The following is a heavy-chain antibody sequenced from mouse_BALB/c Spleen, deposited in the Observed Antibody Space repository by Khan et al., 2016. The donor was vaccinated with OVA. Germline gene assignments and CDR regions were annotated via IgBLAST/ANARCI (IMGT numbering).Heavy chain of an antibody. CDR1: GDSITSGY. V-gene: IGHV3-8*02. Sequence: EVQLQESGPNLVKPSQTLSLTCSVTGDSITSGYWSWIRKFPGNKLEYMGYMIYTGYTDYNPSLKSRIAITRHTSKNQYYLQLNSVTAEDTVTYYCARSTYRYAFAYWGQGTLVTVSA. D-gene: IGHD2-14*01. CDR2: MIYTGYT. CDR3: ARSTYRYAFAY. J-gene: IGHJ3*01.